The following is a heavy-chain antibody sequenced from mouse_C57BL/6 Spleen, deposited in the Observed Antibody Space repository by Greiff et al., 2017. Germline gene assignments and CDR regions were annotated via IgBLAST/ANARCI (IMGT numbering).Heavy chain of an antibody. J-gene: IGHJ1*03. CDR2: IDPEDGET. Sequence: VQLQQSGAELVKPGASVKLSCTASGFNFTDYYMHWVKQRPEQGLEWIGRIDPEDGETKYAPKFQGKATITADTTSNTAYLRLSSLPSEDTAVYYGAALIATVGYFDVWGTGTTVTVSS. D-gene: IGHD1-1*01. CDR3: AALIATVGYFDV. CDR1: GFNFTDYY. V-gene: IGHV14-2*01.